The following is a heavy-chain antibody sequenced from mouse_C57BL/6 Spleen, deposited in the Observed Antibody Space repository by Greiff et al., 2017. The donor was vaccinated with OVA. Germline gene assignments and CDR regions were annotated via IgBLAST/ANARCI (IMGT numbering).Heavy chain of an antibody. CDR3: ARWGLSNYGDYFDY. J-gene: IGHJ2*01. CDR2: IYPRDGST. D-gene: IGHD2-5*01. Sequence: VKLMESDAELVKPGASVKISCKVSGYTFTDHTIHWMKQRPEQGLEWIGYIYPRDGSTKYNEKFKGKATLTADKSSSTAYMQLNSLTSEDSAVYFCARWGLSNYGDYFDYWGQGTTLTVSS. V-gene: IGHV1-78*01. CDR1: GYTFTDHT.